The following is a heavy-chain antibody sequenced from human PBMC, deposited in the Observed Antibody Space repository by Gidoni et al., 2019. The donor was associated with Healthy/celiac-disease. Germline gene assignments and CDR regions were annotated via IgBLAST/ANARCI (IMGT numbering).Heavy chain of an antibody. D-gene: IGHD3-22*01. CDR1: GFTFSLYA. CDR2: ISGSGGST. Sequence: EVQLVESGGGLVQPGGSLRLSCAASGFTFSLYAMSWVRQAPGKGLGGVSAISGSGGSTYYADSVKGRFTISRDNSKNTLYLQRNSLRAEDTAVYYCAKDSYYDSSGYWGLGYYYYGMDVWGQGTTVTVSS. CDR3: AKDSYYDSSGYWGLGYYYYGMDV. J-gene: IGHJ6*02. V-gene: IGHV3-23*04.